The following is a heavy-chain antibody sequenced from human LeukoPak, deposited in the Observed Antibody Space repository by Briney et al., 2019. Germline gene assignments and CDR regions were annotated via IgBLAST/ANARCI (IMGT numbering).Heavy chain of an antibody. CDR3: ARVGSYSDY. CDR2: IYYSGST. D-gene: IGHD1-26*01. V-gene: IGHV4-31*11. Sequence: SETLSLTCAVYGGSFSGYYWSWIRQHPGKGLEWIGYIYYSGSTYYNPSLKSRVTISVDTSKNQFSLKLSSVTAADTAVYYCARVGSYSDYWGQGTLVTVSS. CDR1: GGSFSGYY. J-gene: IGHJ4*02.